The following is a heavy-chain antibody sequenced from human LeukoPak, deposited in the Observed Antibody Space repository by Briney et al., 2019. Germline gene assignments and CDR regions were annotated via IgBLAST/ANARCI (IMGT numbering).Heavy chain of an antibody. J-gene: IGHJ4*02. Sequence: PSETLSLNCTVSDDFTSKFYWSWIRQPPGKGLEWIGHLFLSGATNYSPSLKSRLTMSADTSKMHFSLRLTSVTAADTAVYFCARIDPLGFFDSWGQGMLVTVSS. V-gene: IGHV4-59*01. CDR3: ARIDPLGFFDS. CDR2: LFLSGAT. CDR1: DDFTSKFY.